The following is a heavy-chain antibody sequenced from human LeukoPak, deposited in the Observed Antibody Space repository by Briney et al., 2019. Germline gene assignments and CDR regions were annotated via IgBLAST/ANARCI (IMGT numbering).Heavy chain of an antibody. J-gene: IGHJ4*02. CDR3: ARATRSIFGVVIIPCDY. V-gene: IGHV1-18*03. CDR2: ISAYNGNT. Sequence: ASVKVSCKASGYTFTSYGISWVRQAPGQGLEWMGWISAYNGNTNYAQKLQGRVTMTTDTSTSTAYMELRSLRSDDMAVYYCARATRSIFGVVIIPCDYWGQGTLVTVSS. D-gene: IGHD3-3*01. CDR1: GYTFTSYG.